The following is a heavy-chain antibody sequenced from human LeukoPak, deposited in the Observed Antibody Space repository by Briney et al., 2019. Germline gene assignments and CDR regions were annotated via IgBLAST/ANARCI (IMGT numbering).Heavy chain of an antibody. CDR2: ISGRAERT. CDR3: AKDQGFYDSGSYSAASDI. V-gene: IGHV3-23*01. Sequence: GGSLRLSCAASRFTFSIYAMGWFRQAPGKGLEWVSVISGRAERTYYADSVKGRFTISRDNSMDTLYLQMNSLRAEDTAVYYCAKDQGFYDSGSYSAASDIWGQGTMVTVSP. J-gene: IGHJ3*02. D-gene: IGHD3-10*01. CDR1: RFTFSIYA.